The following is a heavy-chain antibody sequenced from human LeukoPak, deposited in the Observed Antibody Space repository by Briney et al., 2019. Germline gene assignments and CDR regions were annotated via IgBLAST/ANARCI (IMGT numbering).Heavy chain of an antibody. CDR2: TNQGGSEK. D-gene: IGHD2-2*01. CDR3: ARDCSSMSCYDALDI. CDR1: GYTFSMYW. V-gene: IGHV3-7*01. J-gene: IGHJ3*02. Sequence: PGGSLRLSCAASGYTFSMYWMSWVRQAPGKGLEWVANTNQGGSEKYYVDSVKGRFTISRDNAMNSLYLQMNSLRAEDTAVYYCARDCSSMSCYDALDIWGQGTMVTVSS.